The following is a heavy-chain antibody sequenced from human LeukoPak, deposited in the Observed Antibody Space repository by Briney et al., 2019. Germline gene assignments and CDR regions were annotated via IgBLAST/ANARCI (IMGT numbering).Heavy chain of an antibody. J-gene: IGHJ1*01. CDR1: GFTFSSYW. CDR2: IKGDGNT. Sequence: GGSLRLSCAASGFTFSSYWMHWVRQAPGKGLVWVSRIKGDGNTNYADSVKGRFTISRDNAKNTVSLQMNSLRAEDTGVYYCARALSEIGGYYPEYFRHWARAPWSPSPQ. D-gene: IGHD3-22*01. V-gene: IGHV3-74*01. CDR3: ARALSEIGGYYPEYFRH.